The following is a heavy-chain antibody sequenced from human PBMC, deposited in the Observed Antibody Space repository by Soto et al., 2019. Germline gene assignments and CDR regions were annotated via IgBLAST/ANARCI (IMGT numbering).Heavy chain of an antibody. J-gene: IGHJ5*02. CDR2: IYYSGST. V-gene: IGHV4-59*01. D-gene: IGHD2-21*02. Sequence: SETLSLTCTVSGGSISSYYWSWIRQPPGKGLEWIGYIYYSGSTNYNPSLKSRVTISVDTSKNQFSLKLSSVTAADTAVYYCARDCGGDCAYNWFDPWGQGTLVTVSS. CDR1: GGSISSYY. CDR3: ARDCGGDCAYNWFDP.